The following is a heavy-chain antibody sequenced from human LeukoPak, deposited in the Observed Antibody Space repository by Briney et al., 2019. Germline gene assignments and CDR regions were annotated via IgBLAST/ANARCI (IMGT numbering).Heavy chain of an antibody. CDR3: ARLSTTVLNFDY. CDR1: GDSISSSSYY. V-gene: IGHV4-39*01. D-gene: IGHD4-17*01. CDR2: IYYTGST. Sequence: PSETLSLTCTVSGDSISSSSYYWGWIRQPPGKGLEWIGIIYYTGSTYYKPSLKGRVTISVDTSKNQFSLKLSSVTAADTAVYYCARLSTTVLNFDYWGQGTLVTVSS. J-gene: IGHJ4*02.